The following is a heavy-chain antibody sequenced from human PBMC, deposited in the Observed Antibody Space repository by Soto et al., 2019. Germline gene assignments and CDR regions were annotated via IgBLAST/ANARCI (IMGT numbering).Heavy chain of an antibody. CDR3: AKAKIFGMRNGFDY. D-gene: IGHD3-3*01. V-gene: IGHV3-9*01. CDR1: GFTFDDYA. Sequence: EVQLVESGGGLVQPGRSLRLSCAASGFTFDDYAMHWVRQAPGKGLEWVSGISWNSGSIGYADSVKGRFTISRDNAKNSLYLQMNSLRAEDTALYYCAKAKIFGMRNGFDYWGQGTLVTVSS. CDR2: ISWNSGSI. J-gene: IGHJ4*02.